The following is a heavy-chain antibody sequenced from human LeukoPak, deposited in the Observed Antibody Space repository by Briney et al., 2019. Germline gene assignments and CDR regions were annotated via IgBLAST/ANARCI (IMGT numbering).Heavy chain of an antibody. Sequence: SETLFLTCTVSGGSISGYYWCWIRQPPGKGLEWIGYIYYSGNTNYNPSLRSRVTISVDTSKNQFSLKLSSVTAADAAVYYCARHWGQYSSGRQHFDYWGQGTLVSVSS. J-gene: IGHJ4*02. CDR3: ARHWGQYSSGRQHFDY. D-gene: IGHD6-19*01. CDR2: IYYSGNT. V-gene: IGHV4-59*08. CDR1: GGSISGYY.